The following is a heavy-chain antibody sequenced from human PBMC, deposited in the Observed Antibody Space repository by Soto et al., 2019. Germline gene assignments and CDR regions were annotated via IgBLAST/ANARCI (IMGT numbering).Heavy chain of an antibody. D-gene: IGHD6-19*01. V-gene: IGHV1-2*02. Sequence: ASVKVSCKASGYTFTGYYMHWVRQAPGQGLEWMGWINPTSGGTNYEQKFQGRVTMTRDTYISTAYMEMSRLRSDDTAVYYCARAEQWLAFDYWGQGTMVTVSS. J-gene: IGHJ4*02. CDR1: GYTFTGYY. CDR3: ARAEQWLAFDY. CDR2: INPTSGGT.